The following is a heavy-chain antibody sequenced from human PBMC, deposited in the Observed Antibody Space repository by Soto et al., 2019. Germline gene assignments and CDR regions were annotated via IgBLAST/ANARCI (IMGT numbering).Heavy chain of an antibody. V-gene: IGHV4-4*02. D-gene: IGHD4-17*01. CDR2: INHSGST. J-gene: IGHJ5*02. Sequence: PSETLSLTCTVSGVSINSVNWWTWVRQSPGKGLEWIGEINHSGSTNYNPSLKSRVTISVDTSKNQFSLKLSSVTAADTAVYYCARVRHGDYLTDNWLDPWGQGTLVTSPQ. CDR1: GVSINSVNW. CDR3: ARVRHGDYLTDNWLDP.